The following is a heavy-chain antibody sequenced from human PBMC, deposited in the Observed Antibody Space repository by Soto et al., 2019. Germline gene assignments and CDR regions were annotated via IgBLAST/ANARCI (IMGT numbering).Heavy chain of an antibody. CDR2: IYYSGST. CDR1: GGSISSSSYY. CDR3: ARKEIVVVVAATGSWFDP. V-gene: IGHV4-39*01. J-gene: IGHJ5*02. Sequence: SETLSLTCTVSGGSISSSSYYWGWIRQPPGKGLEWIGSIYYSGSTYYNPSLKSRVTISVDTSKNQFSLKLSSVTAADTAVYYCARKEIVVVVAATGSWFDPWGQGTLVTVSS. D-gene: IGHD2-15*01.